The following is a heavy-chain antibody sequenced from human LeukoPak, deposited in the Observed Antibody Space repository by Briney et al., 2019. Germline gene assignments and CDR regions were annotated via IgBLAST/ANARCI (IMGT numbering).Heavy chain of an antibody. CDR2: IYYSGST. Sequence: SETLSLTCTVSGGSISSHYWSWIRQPPGKGLEWIGYIYYSGSTNYNPSLKSRVTIPVDTSKSQFSLKLSSVTAADTAVYYCARGLSWGYYDSSGYSAADYYMDVWGKGTTVTVSS. V-gene: IGHV4-59*11. CDR3: ARGLSWGYYDSSGYSAADYYMDV. D-gene: IGHD3-22*01. J-gene: IGHJ6*03. CDR1: GGSISSHY.